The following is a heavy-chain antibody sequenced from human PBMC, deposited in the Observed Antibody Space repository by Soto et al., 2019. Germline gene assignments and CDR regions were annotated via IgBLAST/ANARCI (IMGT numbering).Heavy chain of an antibody. J-gene: IGHJ4*02. CDR1: GFTFSNYA. CDR2: ISGSGGST. D-gene: IGHD5-18*01. Sequence: EVPLLESGGGLVQPGGSLRLSCAASGFTFSNYAMSWVRQAPGKGLEWVSAISGSGGSTYYADSVKGRFTISRDNSQNTRYLQMNSLSIEDTAVYYCAKDIGGYRYGLDYWGQGTLVTVSS. CDR3: AKDIGGYRYGLDY. V-gene: IGHV3-23*01.